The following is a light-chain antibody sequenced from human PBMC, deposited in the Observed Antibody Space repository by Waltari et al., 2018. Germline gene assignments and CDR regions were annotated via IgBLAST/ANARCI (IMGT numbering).Light chain of an antibody. CDR3: QQYYNSSSIT. CDR1: QSISSY. J-gene: IGKJ5*01. Sequence: DIQMTQSPSSLSASVGDRVTITCRASQSISSYLNWYQQKPGKAPKFLISAASSLQSGVPSRFSGSGSGTDFTLTISSLQPEDVAVYFCQQYYNSSSITFGQGTRLEIK. V-gene: IGKV1-39*01. CDR2: AAS.